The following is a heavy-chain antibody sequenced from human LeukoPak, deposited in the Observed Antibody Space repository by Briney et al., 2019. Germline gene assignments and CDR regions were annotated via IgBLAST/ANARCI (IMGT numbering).Heavy chain of an antibody. D-gene: IGHD2-2*01. J-gene: IGHJ4*02. V-gene: IGHV1-69*01. CDR1: GGTFSSYA. Sequence: SVKVSCKASGGTFSSYAISWVRQAPGQGLEWMGGIIPIFGTANYAQKFQGRVTITADESTSTAYMELSSLRSEDTAVYYCARDKRYCSSTSCSYYFDYWAREPWSPSPQ. CDR2: IIPIFGTA. CDR3: ARDKRYCSSTSCSYYFDY.